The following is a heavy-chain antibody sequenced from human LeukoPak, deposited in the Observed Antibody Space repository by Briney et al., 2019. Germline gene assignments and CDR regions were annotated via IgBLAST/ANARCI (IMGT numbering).Heavy chain of an antibody. J-gene: IGHJ6*03. CDR3: ARHPINYGDKQPRPYYYYYMDV. CDR2: IYYSGST. V-gene: IGHV4-39*01. CDR1: GGSISSSSYY. D-gene: IGHD4-17*01. Sequence: PSETLSLTCTVSGGSISSSSYYWGWIRQPPGKGLEWIGSIYYSGSTYYNPSLKSRVTISVDTSKNQFSLKLSSVTAADTAVYYCARHPINYGDKQPRPYYYYYMDVWGKGTTVTISS.